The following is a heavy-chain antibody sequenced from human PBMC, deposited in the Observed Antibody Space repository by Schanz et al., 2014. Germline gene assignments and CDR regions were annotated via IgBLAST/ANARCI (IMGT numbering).Heavy chain of an antibody. V-gene: IGHV3-30*03. D-gene: IGHD6-13*01. CDR3: ARDRQQLVGRIGYYYGMDV. J-gene: IGHJ6*02. CDR1: GFSFSDYG. Sequence: QVQLVESGGGMVQPGRSLRLSCAGSGFSFSDYGMHWVRQAPGRGLEWVAVISYDGTNKYYADSVKGRFIISRDNSKNTLYLQMNSLRAEDTAVYYCARDRQQLVGRIGYYYGMDVWGQGTTVTVSS. CDR2: ISYDGTNK.